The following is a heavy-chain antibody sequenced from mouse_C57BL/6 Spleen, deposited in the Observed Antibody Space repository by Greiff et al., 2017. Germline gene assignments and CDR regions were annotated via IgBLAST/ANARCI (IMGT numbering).Heavy chain of an antibody. Sequence: QVQLQQSGAELVRPGSSVKLSCKASGYTFTSYWMDWVKQRPIQGLEWIGNIDPADGETNYNQKFKDKATLTADKSSSTAYMQLSSLTSEDSAVYYCARAWLAMDYWGQGTSVTVSS. CDR2: IDPADGET. D-gene: IGHD3-3*01. V-gene: IGHV1-52*01. CDR1: GYTFTSYW. J-gene: IGHJ4*01. CDR3: ARAWLAMDY.